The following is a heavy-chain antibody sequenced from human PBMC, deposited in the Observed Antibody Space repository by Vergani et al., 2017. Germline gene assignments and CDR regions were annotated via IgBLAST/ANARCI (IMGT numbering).Heavy chain of an antibody. V-gene: IGHV1-69*17. CDR1: GGTFSSYA. Sequence: QVQLLQSGAEVKKPGSSVKVSCKASGGTFSSYAISWVRQAPGQGLEWMGGIIPIFGIANYAQKFQGRVTMTADKSTSTAYMELSSLRSEDTAVYYCARDLSSSWPRGYFDYWGQGTLVTVSS. D-gene: IGHD6-13*01. J-gene: IGHJ4*02. CDR2: IIPIFGIA. CDR3: ARDLSSSWPRGYFDY.